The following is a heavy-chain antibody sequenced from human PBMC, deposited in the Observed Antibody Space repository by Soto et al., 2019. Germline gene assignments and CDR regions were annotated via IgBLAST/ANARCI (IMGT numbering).Heavy chain of an antibody. CDR1: GGSISSYY. CDR3: ARVYDSSGYYDY. Sequence: SETLSLTCTVSGGSISSYYWSWIRHPPGKGLEWIGYIYYSGSTNYNPSLKSRVTISVDTSKNQFSLKLSSVTAADTAVYYCARVYDSSGYYDYWGQGTLVTVSS. V-gene: IGHV4-59*01. CDR2: IYYSGST. D-gene: IGHD3-22*01. J-gene: IGHJ4*02.